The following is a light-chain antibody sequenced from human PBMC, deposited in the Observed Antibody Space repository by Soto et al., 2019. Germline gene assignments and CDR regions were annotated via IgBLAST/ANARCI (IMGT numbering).Light chain of an antibody. CDR2: DAS. CDR1: QSIRSW. V-gene: IGKV1-5*01. CDR3: QQYSTYSSLT. J-gene: IGKJ4*01. Sequence: DIQMTQSPSTLSASVGDRVTITCRASQSIRSWLAWYQQKLGRAPRLLIYDASSLESGVPSRFSGSGYGTEFTLTISSLQPDDFATYYCQQYSTYSSLTFGGGTKVDIK.